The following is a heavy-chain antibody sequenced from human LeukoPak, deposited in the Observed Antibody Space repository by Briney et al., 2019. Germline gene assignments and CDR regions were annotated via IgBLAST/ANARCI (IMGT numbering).Heavy chain of an antibody. D-gene: IGHD5-24*01. CDR3: ARFRASATSGDDY. J-gene: IGHJ4*02. CDR1: GFTFSSYG. CDR2: ISSSSITI. V-gene: IGHV3-48*01. Sequence: PGGSLRLSCAASGFTFSSYGLNWVRQAPGKGLEWVSYISSSSITIYYADSVKGRFTISRDNAKNLLYLQMNSLRAEDTAVYYCARFRASATSGDDYWGQGTLATVSS.